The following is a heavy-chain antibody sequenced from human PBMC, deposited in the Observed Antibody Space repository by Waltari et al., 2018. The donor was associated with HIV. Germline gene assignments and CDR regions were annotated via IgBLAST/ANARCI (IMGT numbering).Heavy chain of an antibody. V-gene: IGHV1-2*06. CDR3: ARDSYYYDSSGFCPDF. CDR1: GYTFTAYY. J-gene: IGHJ4*02. CDR2: INLNSGDT. Sequence: QVPLVQSGAEVKKPGASVKVSCTASGYTFTAYYMHSVRQAPGQGLEWMGRINLNSGDTNYGQKFQGRVTMTRDTSISTAYMGLSRLRSDYTAVYYCARDSYYYDSSGFCPDFWGQGTLVTVSS. D-gene: IGHD3-22*01.